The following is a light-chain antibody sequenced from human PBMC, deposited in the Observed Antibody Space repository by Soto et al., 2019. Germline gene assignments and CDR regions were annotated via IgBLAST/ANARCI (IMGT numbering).Light chain of an antibody. J-gene: IGKJ1*01. Sequence: DIQMTKSPPTLSASVGDRVTITCRASQSISSWLAWYQQRPGKAPNLLIYDVSSLESGVPSRFSGSGSGTKFTLTIRSLQPVYFATYYCQHYTNYPWTFGQGTNLDIK. V-gene: IGKV1-5*01. CDR2: DVS. CDR1: QSISSW. CDR3: QHYTNYPWT.